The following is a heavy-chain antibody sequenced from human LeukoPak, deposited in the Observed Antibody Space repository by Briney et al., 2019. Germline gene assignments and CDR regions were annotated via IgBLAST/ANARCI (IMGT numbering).Heavy chain of an antibody. CDR3: ARGGSSWYAFDI. J-gene: IGHJ3*02. V-gene: IGHV4-59*01. D-gene: IGHD6-13*01. Sequence: SETLSLTCTVSGGSISSYYWSWIRQPPGKGLEWIGYIYYSGSTNYNPSLKSRVTISVDTSKNQFSLKLSSVTAADTAVYYCARGGSSWYAFDIWGQGTMVTVSS. CDR1: GGSISSYY. CDR2: IYYSGST.